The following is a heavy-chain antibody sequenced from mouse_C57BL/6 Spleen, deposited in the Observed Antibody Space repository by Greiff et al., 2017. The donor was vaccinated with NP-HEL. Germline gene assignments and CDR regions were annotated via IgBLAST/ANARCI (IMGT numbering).Heavy chain of an antibody. V-gene: IGHV6-6*01. CDR3: TGGIDYYGSSLYYYAMDY. D-gene: IGHD1-1*01. CDR1: GFTFSDAW. Sequence: EVMLVESGGGLVQPGGSMKLSCAASGFTFSDAWMDWVRQFPEKGLEWVAEIRNKANNHATYYAESVKGRFTISRDDSKSSVYLQMNSLRAEDTGIYYCTGGIDYYGSSLYYYAMDYWGQGTSVTVSS. J-gene: IGHJ4*01. CDR2: IRNKANNHAT.